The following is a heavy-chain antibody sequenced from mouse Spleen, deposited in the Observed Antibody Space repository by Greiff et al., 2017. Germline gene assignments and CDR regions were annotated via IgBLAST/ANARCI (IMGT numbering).Heavy chain of an antibody. CDR1: GFNIKDYY. CDR3: ASITTVVDY. Sequence: VQLQQSGAELVKPGASVKLSCTASGFNIKDYYMHWVKQRTEQGLEWIGRIDPENDETKYAPKFQGKATITADTSSNTAYLQLSSLTSEDTAVYYCASITTVVDYWGQGTTLTVSS. CDR2: IDPENDET. V-gene: IGHV14-2*01. J-gene: IGHJ2*01. D-gene: IGHD1-1*01.